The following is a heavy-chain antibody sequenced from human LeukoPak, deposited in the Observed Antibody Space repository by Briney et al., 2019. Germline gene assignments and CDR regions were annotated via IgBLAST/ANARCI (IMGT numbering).Heavy chain of an antibody. CDR2: ISSSSSYT. Sequence: GSLRLSCAASGFTFSDYYMSWIRQAPGKGLEWVSYISSSSSYTNYADSVKGRFTISRDNAKNSLYLQMNSLRAEDTAVCYCARVTTGNYFDYWGQGTLVTVSS. D-gene: IGHD1-14*01. J-gene: IGHJ4*02. V-gene: IGHV3-11*06. CDR3: ARVTTGNYFDY. CDR1: GFTFSDYY.